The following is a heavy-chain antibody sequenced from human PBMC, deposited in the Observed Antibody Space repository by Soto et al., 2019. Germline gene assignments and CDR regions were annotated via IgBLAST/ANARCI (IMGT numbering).Heavy chain of an antibody. CDR3: AKDHPGCSSTSGYDNAFDI. D-gene: IGHD2-2*01. Sequence: EVQLLESGGGLVQPGGSLRLSCAASGFTFSSYAMRWVRQAPGKGLEWVSAISGRGGSTYYADAVKGRFTISRDNSKNTLYLQMNSLRAEDTAVYYCAKDHPGCSSTSGYDNAFDIWGQGTMVTVSS. V-gene: IGHV3-23*01. J-gene: IGHJ3*02. CDR1: GFTFSSYA. CDR2: ISGRGGST.